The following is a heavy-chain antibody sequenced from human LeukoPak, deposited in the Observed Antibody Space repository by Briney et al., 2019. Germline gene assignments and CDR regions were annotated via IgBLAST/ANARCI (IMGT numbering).Heavy chain of an antibody. Sequence: KPSETLSLTCAVYGGSFSGYYWSWIRQPPGKGLEWIGEINHSGSTNYNPSLKSRVTISVDTSKNQFSLKLSSVTAADTAVYYCARGRGAARPVDYWGQGTLVTVSS. D-gene: IGHD6-6*01. CDR3: ARGRGAARPVDY. V-gene: IGHV4-34*01. CDR2: INHSGST. J-gene: IGHJ4*02. CDR1: GGSFSGYY.